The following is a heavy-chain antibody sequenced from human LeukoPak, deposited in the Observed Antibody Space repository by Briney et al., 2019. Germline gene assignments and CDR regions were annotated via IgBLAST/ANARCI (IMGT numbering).Heavy chain of an antibody. CDR3: ARGGGFSYGLAY. D-gene: IGHD5-18*01. CDR1: GFTVSNNY. Sequence: QPGGSLRLSCAASGFTVSNNYMSWVRQAPGKGLEWVSLIYSDGSTSYADSVKGRFTISRDNSKNTLYLQMNSLRAEDTAVYYCARGGGFSYGLAYWGQGTLVTVSS. CDR2: IYSDGST. J-gene: IGHJ4*02. V-gene: IGHV3-53*01.